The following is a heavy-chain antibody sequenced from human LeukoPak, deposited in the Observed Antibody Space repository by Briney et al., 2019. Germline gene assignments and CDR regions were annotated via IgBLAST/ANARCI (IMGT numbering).Heavy chain of an antibody. V-gene: IGHV3-13*01. Sequence: GGSLRLSCAASGFTFSSYDMHWVRQATGKGLEWVSAIGAAGDTYYPASVKGRFTISRENVKNSLYLQMNSLRAGDTAVYYCARGKLGYCSGGSCGGLDWGQGTLVTVSS. CDR1: GFTFSSYD. D-gene: IGHD2-15*01. J-gene: IGHJ4*02. CDR2: IGAAGDT. CDR3: ARGKLGYCSGGSCGGLD.